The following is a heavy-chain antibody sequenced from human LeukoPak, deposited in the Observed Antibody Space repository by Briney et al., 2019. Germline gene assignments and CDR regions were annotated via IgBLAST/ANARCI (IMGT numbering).Heavy chain of an antibody. J-gene: IGHJ4*02. CDR3: ARGYCSGGSCSFDY. CDR2: IYCSGST. Sequence: PSETLSLTCTVSGGSISSGDYYWSWIRQPPGKGLEWIGYIYCSGSTYYNPSLKSRVTISVDTSKNQFSLKLSSVTAADTAVYYCARGYCSGGSCSFDYWGQGTLVTVSS. CDR1: GGSISSGDYY. D-gene: IGHD2-15*01. V-gene: IGHV4-30-4*08.